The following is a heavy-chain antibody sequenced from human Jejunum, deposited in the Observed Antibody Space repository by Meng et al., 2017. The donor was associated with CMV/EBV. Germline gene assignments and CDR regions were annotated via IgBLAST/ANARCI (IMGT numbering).Heavy chain of an antibody. Sequence: SCAASGLTFSNYAMTWVRQAPGKGLEWVSVINSGGSDTKYADSVKGRFTISRDNSKNTLYLQMNSLRAEDTAVYYCAKKYSGSFDYWGQGTLVTVSS. D-gene: IGHD1-26*01. CDR1: GLTFSNYA. V-gene: IGHV3-23*03. J-gene: IGHJ4*02. CDR3: AKKYSGSFDY. CDR2: INSGGSDT.